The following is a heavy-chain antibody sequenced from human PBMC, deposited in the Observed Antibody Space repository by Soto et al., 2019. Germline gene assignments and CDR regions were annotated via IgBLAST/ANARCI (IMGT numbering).Heavy chain of an antibody. CDR1: GFTFSSSA. V-gene: IGHV1-58*01. D-gene: IGHD3-9*01. J-gene: IGHJ5*02. CDR2: IVVGSGNT. Sequence: SVKVSCKASGFTFSSSAVQWVRQARGQRLEWIGKIVVGSGNTNYAQKFQERVTITRDMSTSTAYMELSSPRSEDTAFYYCAAFDPGPMGFDPWGQGTLVTVSS. CDR3: AAFDPGPMGFDP.